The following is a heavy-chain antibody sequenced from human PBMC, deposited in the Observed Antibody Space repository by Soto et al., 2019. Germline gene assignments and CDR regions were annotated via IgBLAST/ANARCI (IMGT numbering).Heavy chain of an antibody. J-gene: IGHJ4*02. CDR1: GFSFGTFV. Sequence: GGSLRLSCAASGFSFGTFVMTWFRQAPGGGLEWVASITDSGYTASYAETVEGRFTVSRDNSKNKLHLQMNDLRAEDTATYYCAKNGQWLATPPEARGQGTLVTVSS. CDR2: ITDSGYTA. V-gene: IGHV3-23*01. D-gene: IGHD6-19*01. CDR3: AKNGQWLATPPEA.